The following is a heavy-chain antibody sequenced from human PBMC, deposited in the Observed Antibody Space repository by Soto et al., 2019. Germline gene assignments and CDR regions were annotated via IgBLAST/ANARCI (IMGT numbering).Heavy chain of an antibody. V-gene: IGHV4-59*01. CDR2: IYYSGST. D-gene: IGHD3-3*01. J-gene: IGHJ6*02. CDR1: GGSISSYY. CDR3: ARALYYDFWSGYVRGMDV. Sequence: SETLSLTCTVSGGSISSYYWSWIRQPPGKGLEWIGYIYYSGSTNYNPSLKSRVTISVDTSKNQFSLKLRSVTAADTAVYYCARALYYDFWSGYVRGMDVWGQRTTVT.